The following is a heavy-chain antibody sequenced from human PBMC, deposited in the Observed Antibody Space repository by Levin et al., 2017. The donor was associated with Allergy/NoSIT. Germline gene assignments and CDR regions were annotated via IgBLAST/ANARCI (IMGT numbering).Heavy chain of an antibody. CDR1: GFTFSSYA. D-gene: IGHD2-2*01. Sequence: PGESLKISCAASGFTFSSYAMHWVRQAPGKGLEWVAVISYDGTNKYYADSVKGRFTISRDNSENTLYMQMNSLRTDDTAVYYCAKDRGYCSSTSCYVGQDYWGQGTLVTVSS. CDR3: AKDRGYCSSTSCYVGQDY. J-gene: IGHJ4*02. CDR2: ISYDGTNK. V-gene: IGHV3-30*18.